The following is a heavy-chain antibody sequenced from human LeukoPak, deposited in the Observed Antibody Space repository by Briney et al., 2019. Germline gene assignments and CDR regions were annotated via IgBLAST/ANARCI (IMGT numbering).Heavy chain of an antibody. Sequence: SVKVSCKASGGTFSSYAISWVRQAPGQGLEWMGGIIPISGTANYAQKFQGRVTITADESTSTAYMELSSLRSEDTAVHYCARLLNDYGDTSFDYWGQGTLVTVSS. J-gene: IGHJ4*02. CDR2: IIPISGTA. D-gene: IGHD4-17*01. CDR3: ARLLNDYGDTSFDY. CDR1: GGTFSSYA. V-gene: IGHV1-69*01.